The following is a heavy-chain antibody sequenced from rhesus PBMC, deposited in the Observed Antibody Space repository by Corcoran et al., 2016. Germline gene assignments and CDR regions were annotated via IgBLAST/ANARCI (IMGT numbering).Heavy chain of an antibody. V-gene: IGHV4-76*01. CDR1: GYSISSGYD. CDR2: IYGSSGST. Sequence: QVQLQESGPGVVKPSETLSLTCAVSGYSISSGYDWSWIRQPPGKGLEWIGYIYGSSGSTNYNPSLKNRVTISKDTSKNQFSLKLSSVTAADTAVYYCARETLYGTSYLFDYWGQGVLVTVSS. J-gene: IGHJ4*01. CDR3: ARETLYGTSYLFDY. D-gene: IGHD4-29*01.